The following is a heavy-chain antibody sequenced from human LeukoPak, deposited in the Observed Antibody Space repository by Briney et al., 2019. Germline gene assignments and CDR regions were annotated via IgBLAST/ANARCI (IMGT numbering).Heavy chain of an antibody. CDR1: GYTFTSYG. J-gene: IGHJ5*02. V-gene: IGHV1-18*01. CDR2: ISAYSGDT. Sequence: ASVKVSCKASGYTFTSYGISWVRQAPGQGLEWMGWISAYSGDTNYAQKFQGRATMTTDTSTSTAYMELRSLSSDDTAVYYCGRGVAMVRGVMKGHWFDPWGQGTLVTVSS. CDR3: GRGVAMVRGVMKGHWFDP. D-gene: IGHD3-10*01.